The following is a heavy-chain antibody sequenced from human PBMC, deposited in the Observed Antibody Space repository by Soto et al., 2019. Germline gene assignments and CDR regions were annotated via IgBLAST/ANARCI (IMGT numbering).Heavy chain of an antibody. D-gene: IGHD6-6*01. CDR2: ISSSSSYI. CDR1: GFTFSSYS. V-gene: IGHV3-21*01. J-gene: IGHJ6*02. Sequence: GGSLRLSCAASGFTFSSYSMNWVRQAPGKGLEWVSSISSSSSYIYYADSVKGRFTISRDNAKNSLYLQMNSLRAEDTAVYYCARAPVVRAHHGYYGMDVWGQGTTVTVSS. CDR3: ARAPVVRAHHGYYGMDV.